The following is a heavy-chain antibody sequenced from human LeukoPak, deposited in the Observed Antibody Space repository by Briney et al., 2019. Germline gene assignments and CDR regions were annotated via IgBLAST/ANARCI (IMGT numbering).Heavy chain of an antibody. CDR1: GFTFSSYG. Sequence: GGSLRLSCAASGFTFSSYGMHGVRQAPGKGLEWVAVISYDGSNKYYADSVKGRFTISRDNSKNTLYLQMNSLRAEDTAVYYCAKDRQQLDGDWYLQHWGQGSLVTVSS. CDR3: AKDRQQLDGDWYLQH. CDR2: ISYDGSNK. J-gene: IGHJ1*01. V-gene: IGHV3-30*18. D-gene: IGHD6-13*01.